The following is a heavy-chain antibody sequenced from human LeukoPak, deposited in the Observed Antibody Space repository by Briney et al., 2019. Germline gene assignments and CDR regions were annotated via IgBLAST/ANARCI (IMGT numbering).Heavy chain of an antibody. J-gene: IGHJ5*02. Sequence: GGSLRLSCAASGFTFDDYAMHWVRQAPGKGLEWVSGISWNSGSIGYADSVKGRFTISRDNAKNSLYLQMNSLRAEDTAVYYCARDRSYDFWSGYYTGVYNWFDPWGQGTLVTVSS. CDR3: ARDRSYDFWSGYYTGVYNWFDP. V-gene: IGHV3-9*01. D-gene: IGHD3-3*01. CDR1: GFTFDDYA. CDR2: ISWNSGSI.